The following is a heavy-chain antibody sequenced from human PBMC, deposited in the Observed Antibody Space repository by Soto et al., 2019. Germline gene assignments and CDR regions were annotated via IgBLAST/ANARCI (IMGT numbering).Heavy chain of an antibody. CDR3: VRIRYQLPSSVLWLDP. D-gene: IGHD3-16*01. V-gene: IGHV4-34*01. CDR1: GGFLSESY. J-gene: IGHJ5*02. CDR2: INHVGGT. Sequence: SETLSLTCAVYGGFLSESYWTWIRQPPGKGLEWSGEINHVGGTNYNPSLKSRVTMSVDTSQNQFSLRLISVTAADTAMYFCVRIRYQLPSSVLWLDPWGQGTPVTVSS.